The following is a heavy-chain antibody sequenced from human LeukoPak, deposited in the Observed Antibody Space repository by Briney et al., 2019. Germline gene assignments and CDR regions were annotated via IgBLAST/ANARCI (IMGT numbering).Heavy chain of an antibody. J-gene: IGHJ4*02. CDR2: INHSGST. D-gene: IGHD2-21*02. CDR3: ARGLGRAYCGGDCYLWRDY. CDR1: GGSFSGYY. V-gene: IGHV4-34*01. Sequence: SETLSLTCAVYGGSFSGYYWSWIRQPPGKGLEWIGEINHSGSTNYNPSLKSRVTISVDTSKNQFSLKLSSVTAADTAVYYCARGLGRAYCGGDCYLWRDYWGQGTLDTVSS.